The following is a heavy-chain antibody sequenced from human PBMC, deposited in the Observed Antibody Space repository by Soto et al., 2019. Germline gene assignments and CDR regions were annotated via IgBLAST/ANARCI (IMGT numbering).Heavy chain of an antibody. V-gene: IGHV5-10-1*04. CDR3: TRTRSSGWISGYYYYYGMDV. Sequence: PGESLKISCKGSGYRFTSYWISWVRQMPGKGLEWMGRIDPSDSYTNYSPSFQGRFTISRDDSKNTAYLQMNSLKTEDTAVYYCTRTRSSGWISGYYYYYGMDVWGQGTTVTVSS. CDR1: GYRFTSYW. CDR2: IDPSDSYT. D-gene: IGHD6-19*01. J-gene: IGHJ6*02.